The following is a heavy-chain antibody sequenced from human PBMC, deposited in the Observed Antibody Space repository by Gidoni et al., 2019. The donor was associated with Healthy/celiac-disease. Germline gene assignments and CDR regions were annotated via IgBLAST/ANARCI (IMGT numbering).Heavy chain of an antibody. CDR1: GGSISSSSYY. Sequence: QLQLQESGPGLVKPSETLSLTCTVSGGSISSSSYYWGWIRQPPGKGLEWIGSIYYSGSTYYNPSLKSRVTISVDTSKNQFSLKLSSVTAADSAVYYCASLIFPRIAAAGGWYFDLWGCGTLVTVSS. CDR3: ASLIFPRIAAAGGWYFDL. CDR2: IYYSGST. D-gene: IGHD6-13*01. J-gene: IGHJ2*01. V-gene: IGHV4-39*01.